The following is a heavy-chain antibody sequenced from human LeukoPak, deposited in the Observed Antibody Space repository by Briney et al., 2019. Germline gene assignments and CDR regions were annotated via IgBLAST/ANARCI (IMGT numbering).Heavy chain of an antibody. CDR3: AVLHYYAMDA. J-gene: IGHJ6*02. Sequence: GGSLRLSCAASGLTFDDYAMHWVRQAPGKGLEWVSGTSWNSGTKGYADSVKGRFTISRDNAKNSLYLQMNSLRGEDAALYYCAVLHYYAMDAWGQGTTVTVSS. D-gene: IGHD2-8*01. CDR1: GLTFDDYA. V-gene: IGHV3-9*01. CDR2: TSWNSGTK.